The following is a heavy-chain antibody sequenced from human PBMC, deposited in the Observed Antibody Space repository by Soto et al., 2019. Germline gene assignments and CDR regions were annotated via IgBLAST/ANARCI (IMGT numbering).Heavy chain of an antibody. V-gene: IGHV1-2*02. D-gene: IGHD2-15*01. CDR3: ARYCSRASCYDEI. Sequence: ASVKVSCKASGYTFIGYYIHWVRQAPGQGLEWMGWINPNSGSTNYAQKFQGRVTMTKDTSISTTYMDLSRLISDETAVYYCARYCSRASCYDEIWGQGTMFTI. CDR1: GYTFIGYY. J-gene: IGHJ3*02. CDR2: INPNSGST.